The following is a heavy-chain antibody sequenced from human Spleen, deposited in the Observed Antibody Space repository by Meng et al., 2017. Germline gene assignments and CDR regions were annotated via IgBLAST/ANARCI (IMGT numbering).Heavy chain of an antibody. CDR2: IIPNSGDT. CDR1: GYPFTAYY. V-gene: IGHV1-2*06. CDR3: ARDAGAAAGPR. D-gene: IGHD6-13*01. Sequence: ASVKVSCKPSGYPFTAYYIHWVRQAPGQGLEWMGHIIPNSGDTLYAPKFQGRVSMTADTSIGAAYMDLSRLTSDDTAVYYCARDAGAAAGPRWGQGTLVTVSS. J-gene: IGHJ4*02.